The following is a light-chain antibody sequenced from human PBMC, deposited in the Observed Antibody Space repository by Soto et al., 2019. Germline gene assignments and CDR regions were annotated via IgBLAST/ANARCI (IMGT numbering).Light chain of an antibody. CDR3: FSSPSSTPLSF. V-gene: IGLV2-8*01. Sequence: QYVLTQPPSASGSPGQSVTISCTGTSSDVGAYDFVSWYQHHPGKAPKLMIYEVTKRPSGVPDRFYGSKSGNTASLTISGLKADVEAFFFCFSSPSSTPLSFFGPLTK. J-gene: IGLJ1*01. CDR1: SSDVGAYDF. CDR2: EVT.